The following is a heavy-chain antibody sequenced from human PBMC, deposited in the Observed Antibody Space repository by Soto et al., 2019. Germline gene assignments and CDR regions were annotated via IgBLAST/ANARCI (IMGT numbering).Heavy chain of an antibody. J-gene: IGHJ4*02. Sequence: QITLKESGPTLVKPTQTLTLTCTFSGFSLSTGGVGVGWIRQPPGKALEWLALIYWDDDKRYSPSLKSRLAITKDTSKNQVVLTMTNMDAVDTATYYCAHSPFYGDKLDYWGQGTLVTVSS. CDR3: AHSPFYGDKLDY. CDR2: IYWDDDK. CDR1: GFSLSTGGVG. D-gene: IGHD4-17*01. V-gene: IGHV2-5*02.